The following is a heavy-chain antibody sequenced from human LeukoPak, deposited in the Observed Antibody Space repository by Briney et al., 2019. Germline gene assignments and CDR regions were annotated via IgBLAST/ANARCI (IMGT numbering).Heavy chain of an antibody. J-gene: IGHJ4*02. CDR2: LNPDGNEK. CDR3: ARALAYSRLDY. CDR1: GLTFSSSW. V-gene: IGHV3-7*01. D-gene: IGHD5-18*01. Sequence: PGGSLRLSCAVSGLTFSSSWMDWVRQAPGKGREWVASLNPDGNEKYSADSVKGRFTISRDHAENSLYLQMNSLRVEHTAFYYCARALAYSRLDYWGQGMLVTVSS.